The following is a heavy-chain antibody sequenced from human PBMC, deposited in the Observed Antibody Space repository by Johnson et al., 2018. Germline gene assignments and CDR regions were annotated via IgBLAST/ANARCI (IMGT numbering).Heavy chain of an antibody. CDR3: ARVDGSGSHPYYYSGMDV. CDR2: IVVGSGNT. CDR1: GFTFSNSV. Sequence: QLVQSGPEVTKPGTSVKVSCKASGFTFSNSVVQWVRQARGQGLEWIGWIVVGSGNTNHAQKFQGRVPISRDTSASPAYMELSSLRSADTAVSYCARVDGSGSHPYYYSGMDVWGQGTAVTVSS. J-gene: IGHJ6*02. V-gene: IGHV1-58*01. D-gene: IGHD3-10*01.